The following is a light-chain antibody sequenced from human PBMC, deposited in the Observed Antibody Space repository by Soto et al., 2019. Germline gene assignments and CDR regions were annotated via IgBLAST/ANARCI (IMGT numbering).Light chain of an antibody. CDR1: QGITSW. CDR2: AAS. V-gene: IGKV1-12*01. J-gene: IGKJ1*01. Sequence: DIQMTQSPSSVSASVGDRVTISCRASQGITSWLAWYQQKPGRAPKLLIYAASTLQSGVPSSFSGSGSGTEFTLTISSLQPEDFATYYCQQATSFPRTFGQGTKVDIK. CDR3: QQATSFPRT.